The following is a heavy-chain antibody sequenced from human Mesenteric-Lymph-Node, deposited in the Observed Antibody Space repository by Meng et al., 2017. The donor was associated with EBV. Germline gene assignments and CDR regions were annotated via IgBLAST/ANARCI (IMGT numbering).Heavy chain of an antibody. V-gene: IGHV4-4*02. CDR3: AKVDGSGRSNWFDP. D-gene: IGHD3-10*01. Sequence: QVQLQESGPGLVKPSGTLSLTGAVSGGSISSYNWWSWVRQPPGKGLEWIGEIYHSGSTNNNPSLRSRVTISVDKSKNQFSLRLSAVTAADTAVYYCAKVDGSGRSNWFDPWGQGTLVTVSS. J-gene: IGHJ5*02. CDR2: IYHSGST. CDR1: GGSISSYNW.